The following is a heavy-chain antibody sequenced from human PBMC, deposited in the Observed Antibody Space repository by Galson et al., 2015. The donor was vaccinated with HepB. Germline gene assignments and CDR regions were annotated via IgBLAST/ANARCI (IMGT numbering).Heavy chain of an antibody. D-gene: IGHD3-10*01. CDR1: GFTFSSYS. CDR3: ARDSWDYYGSGSYYGHYYYYGMDV. CDR2: ISSSSSYI. Sequence: SLRLSCAASGFTFSSYSMNWVRKAPGKGLEWVSSISSSSSYIYYADSVKGRFTISRDNAKNSLYLQMNSLRAEDTAVYYCARDSWDYYGSGSYYGHYYYYGMDVWGQGTTVTVSS. J-gene: IGHJ6*02. V-gene: IGHV3-21*01.